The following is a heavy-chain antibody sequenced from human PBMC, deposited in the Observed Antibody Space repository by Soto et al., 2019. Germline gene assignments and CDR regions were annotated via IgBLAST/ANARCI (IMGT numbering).Heavy chain of an antibody. V-gene: IGHV1-3*04. CDR3: ARDFPSAMATWVYYGMDV. D-gene: IGHD5-12*01. CDR1: GYTYTSNA. Sequence: SVKVTCKDSGYTYTSNARHWVRQAPGQRLEWMGWINTGNGNTKYSQKFQGRVTITRDTSASTAYMELSSLRSEDTAVYYCARDFPSAMATWVYYGMDVWGQGTTVTVSS. J-gene: IGHJ6*02. CDR2: INTGNGNT.